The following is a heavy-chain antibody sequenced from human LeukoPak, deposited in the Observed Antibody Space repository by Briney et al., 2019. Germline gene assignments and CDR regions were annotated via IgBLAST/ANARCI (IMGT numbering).Heavy chain of an antibody. Sequence: SETLYLTPAVSGGSISSYYWSWIRQPAGKGLEWIGRIYTSGSTNYNPSLKSRVTMSVDTSKNQFSLKLSSVTAADTAVYYCARDGPIGQQLAHFDYWDQGTLVTVSS. D-gene: IGHD6-13*01. V-gene: IGHV4-4*07. CDR2: IYTSGST. CDR3: ARDGPIGQQLAHFDY. J-gene: IGHJ4*02. CDR1: GGSISSYY.